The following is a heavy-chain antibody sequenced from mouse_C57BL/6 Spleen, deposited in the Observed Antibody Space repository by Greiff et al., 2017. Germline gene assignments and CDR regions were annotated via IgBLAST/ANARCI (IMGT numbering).Heavy chain of an antibody. CDR3: ARGVVDFDY. CDR1: GYTFTSYW. CDR2: IYPGSGST. V-gene: IGHV1-55*01. J-gene: IGHJ2*01. Sequence: QVQLKQSGAELVKPGASVKMSCKASGYTFTSYWITWVKQRPGQGLEWIGDIYPGSGSTNYNEKFKSKATLTVDTSSSTAYMQLSSLTSEDSAVYYCARGVVDFDYWGQGTTLTVSS. D-gene: IGHD1-1*01.